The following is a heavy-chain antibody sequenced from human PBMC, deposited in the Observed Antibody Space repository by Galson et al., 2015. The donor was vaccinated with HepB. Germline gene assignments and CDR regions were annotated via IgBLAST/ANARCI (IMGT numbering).Heavy chain of an antibody. V-gene: IGHV3-23*01. CDR3: AKASRDSNYYFDC. CDR1: GFTFSSYG. J-gene: IGHJ4*02. Sequence: SLRLSCAASGFTFSSYGMHWVRQAPGKGLEWVSAISGNGGSTFYADSVKGRFTISRDNSKNTLYLQMDSLRAEETAVYYCAKASRDSNYYFDCWGQGTLVTVSS. D-gene: IGHD4-11*01. CDR2: ISGNGGST.